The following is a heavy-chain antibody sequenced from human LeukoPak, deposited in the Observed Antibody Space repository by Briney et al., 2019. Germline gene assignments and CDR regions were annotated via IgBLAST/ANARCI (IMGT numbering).Heavy chain of an antibody. V-gene: IGHV3-48*03. Sequence: GGSLRLSCAASGFTFSSYEMNWVRQAPGKGLEWVSYISSSGSTIYYADSVKGRLTISRDNAKNSLYLQMNSLRAEDTAVYYCARDRAQLLWDYYYYYGMDVWGQGTTVTVSS. CDR1: GFTFSSYE. CDR2: ISSSGSTI. D-gene: IGHD2-2*01. CDR3: ARDRAQLLWDYYYYYGMDV. J-gene: IGHJ6*02.